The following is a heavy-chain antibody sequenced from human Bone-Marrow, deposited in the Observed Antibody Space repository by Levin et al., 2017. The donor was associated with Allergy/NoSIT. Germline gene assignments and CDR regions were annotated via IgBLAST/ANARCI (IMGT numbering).Heavy chain of an antibody. CDR1: GFTFSSYG. CDR2: ISYDGINK. J-gene: IGHJ4*02. Sequence: AGESLKISCAASGFTFSSYGMHWVRQAPGKGLEWVAVISYDGINKYYADSLKGRFTISRDNSKNTVYLLMNSLRAEDTAVYYCAKDVYGWYPQNYCDYWGQGTLVTVSS. V-gene: IGHV3-30*18. D-gene: IGHD6-19*01. CDR3: AKDVYGWYPQNYCDY.